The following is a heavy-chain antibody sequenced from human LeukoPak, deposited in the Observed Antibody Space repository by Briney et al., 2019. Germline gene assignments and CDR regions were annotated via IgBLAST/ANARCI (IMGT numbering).Heavy chain of an antibody. CDR3: ARAAPSSPLYSSSSGGVDY. D-gene: IGHD6-6*01. J-gene: IGHJ4*02. CDR1: GHTFTNYG. CDR2: IIPILVIA. Sequence: GASVKVSCKASGHTFTNYGITWVRQAPGQRLEWMGRIIPILVIANYAQKFQGRVTITADKSTSPAYMELSSLRSEDKAVHYCARAAPSSPLYSSSSGGVDYWGQGTLVTVSS. V-gene: IGHV1-69*04.